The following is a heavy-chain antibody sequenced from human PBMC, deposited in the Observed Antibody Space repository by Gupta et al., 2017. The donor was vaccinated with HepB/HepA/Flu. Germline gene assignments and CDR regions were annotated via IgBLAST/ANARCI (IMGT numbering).Heavy chain of an antibody. V-gene: IGHV3-74*01. CDR1: GRTFSSFW. CDR3: TRDRGL. Sequence: DVELVESGGGLVQPGGSLRPSCAASGRTFSSFWMHWVRQIPGKGLVWVSRISGDGTRTNDADFVKGRFTVSRDNAKNTLFLEMNSLAAEDTAVYYCTRDRGLWGQGTRVSVSS. CDR2: ISGDGTRT. D-gene: IGHD2-15*01. J-gene: IGHJ4*02.